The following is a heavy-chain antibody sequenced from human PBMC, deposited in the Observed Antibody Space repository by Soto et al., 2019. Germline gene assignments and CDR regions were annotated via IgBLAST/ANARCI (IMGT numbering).Heavy chain of an antibody. J-gene: IGHJ6*02. CDR3: ARQGFGPRHGLVDV. CDR1: GGSISSYY. CDR2: IYHSWGT. Sequence: SETLSLTCTVSGGSISSYYWSWIRQPPGKGLEWLGYIYHSWGTTYNPSLQSRLTVSLDTSKKQLSLKLTSMTAADTAVYYCARQGFGPRHGLVDVWGQGTTVTVSS. V-gene: IGHV4-59*08. D-gene: IGHD3-10*01.